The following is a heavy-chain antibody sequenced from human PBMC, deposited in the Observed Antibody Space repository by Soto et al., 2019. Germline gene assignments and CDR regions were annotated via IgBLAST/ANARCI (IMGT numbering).Heavy chain of an antibody. D-gene: IGHD3-3*01. J-gene: IGHJ4*02. V-gene: IGHV4-4*07. CDR1: GGSISNYY. CDR3: ARGGQDFWSGPFDY. CDR2: IDTSGST. Sequence: SETLSLTCTVSGGSISNYYCNWIRQPAGKGLEWIGRIDTSGSTNYNPSLKSRVTMSVDTSKQEFSLKLSSVSAADTALYYCARGGQDFWSGPFDYWGRGALVTVSS.